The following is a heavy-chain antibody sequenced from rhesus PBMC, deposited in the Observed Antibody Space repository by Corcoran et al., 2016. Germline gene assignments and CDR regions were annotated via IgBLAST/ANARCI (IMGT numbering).Heavy chain of an antibody. Sequence: QVHLQESGPGLVKPSETLSLTCVVSGYSISSGYAWGWIRPPPGKGMEYIGYVLGSSGSTYDNPPLRSRVTSSKDTSKNQFSLILSSVAAADPAVYHCARQGDSSADYWGQGVLVTVSS. CDR2: VLGSSGST. CDR3: ARQGDSSADY. CDR1: GYSISSGYA. D-gene: IGHD5-24*01. V-gene: IGHV4-99*01. J-gene: IGHJ4*01.